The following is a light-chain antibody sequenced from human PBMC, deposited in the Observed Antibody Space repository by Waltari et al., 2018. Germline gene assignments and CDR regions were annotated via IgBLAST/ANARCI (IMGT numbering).Light chain of an antibody. Sequence: QLVLTQSPSASASLGASVKLTCTLSSGHSSHVIAWLQQQPAKGPRYLMKVNSDGSHSKGDKIPDRFSGSSSGAEHYLTISSLQSEDEADYYCQTGGHGTWVFGGGTKLTVL. CDR3: QTGGHGTWV. CDR2: VNSDGSH. CDR1: SGHSSHV. J-gene: IGLJ3*02. V-gene: IGLV4-69*01.